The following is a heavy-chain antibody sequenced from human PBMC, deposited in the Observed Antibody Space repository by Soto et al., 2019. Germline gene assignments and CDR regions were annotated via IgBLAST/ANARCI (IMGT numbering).Heavy chain of an antibody. Sequence: SSVQVSFKASRYTFTCSYMHWVRQAPGQGLEWMGWINRNSGGTNYAQKFQGWVTMTRDTSMRTVYMELSRLRSDDTAVYYCARTSGSHSIDAFDIWGQGTMVTVSS. D-gene: IGHD1-26*01. CDR1: RYTFTCSY. CDR2: INRNSGGT. V-gene: IGHV1-2*04. J-gene: IGHJ3*02. CDR3: ARTSGSHSIDAFDI.